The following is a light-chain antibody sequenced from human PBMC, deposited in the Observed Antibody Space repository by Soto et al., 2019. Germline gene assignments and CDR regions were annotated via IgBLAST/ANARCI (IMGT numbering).Light chain of an antibody. J-gene: IGKJ4*01. CDR3: QQYNTWFT. CDR1: QSISRY. CDR2: GAS. Sequence: LVLTQSPGTLSLSPGERTTLSCRASQSISRYLAWYQQKPGQGPRLLIYGASSRATGTPDRFSGSGSGTDFALTISSLQSEDFAVYYCQQYNTWFTFGGGTKVDIK. V-gene: IGKV3D-15*01.